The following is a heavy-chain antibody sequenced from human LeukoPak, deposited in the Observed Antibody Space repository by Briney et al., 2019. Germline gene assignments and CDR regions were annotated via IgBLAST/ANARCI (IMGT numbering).Heavy chain of an antibody. V-gene: IGHV3-30*18. J-gene: IGHJ4*02. CDR3: AKDGSAAGTDLVLDY. Sequence: GESLRLSCAASGFTFSSYGMHWVRQAPGKGLEWMALISYDGSNKYYADSAKGRSTISRDNSKNTLYLQMNSLRAEDTAVYYCAKDGSAAGTDLVLDYWGQGTLVTVSS. CDR2: ISYDGSNK. D-gene: IGHD6-13*01. CDR1: GFTFSSYG.